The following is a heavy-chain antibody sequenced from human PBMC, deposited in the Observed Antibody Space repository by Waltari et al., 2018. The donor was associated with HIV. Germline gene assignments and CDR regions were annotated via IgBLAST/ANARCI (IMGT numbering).Heavy chain of an antibody. J-gene: IGHJ4*02. CDR1: GYTFAPYY. D-gene: IGHD1-26*01. CDR2: INPTDGDT. V-gene: IGHV1-2*04. Sequence: QVQLVQSGSAVKNSGASVRVSCHTSGYTFAPYYIYWMRQAPGEGLEWLGWINPTDGDTGYAQKFQGWLSVTRDTSTGTVYMSLSRLRSDDTATYYCARAESTTWANFDFWGQGTLVSVSS. CDR3: ARAESTTWANFDF.